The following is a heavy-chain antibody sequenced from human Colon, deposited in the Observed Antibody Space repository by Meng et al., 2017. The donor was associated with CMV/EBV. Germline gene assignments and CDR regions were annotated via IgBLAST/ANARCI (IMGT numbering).Heavy chain of an antibody. V-gene: IGHV3-7*04. D-gene: IGHD6-13*01. Sequence: VYLVESGGGLVQPGGSLGLSCVVSGITMSNSWMSWVRQAPAKGLEWVANIKGDGSEIQYVDSVKGRFTVSRDNTKNSLYLQMNILKTEDMAVYYCVRGSSSFWGQGTLVTVSS. CDR3: VRGSSSF. J-gene: IGHJ4*02. CDR2: IKGDGSEI. CDR1: GITMSNSW.